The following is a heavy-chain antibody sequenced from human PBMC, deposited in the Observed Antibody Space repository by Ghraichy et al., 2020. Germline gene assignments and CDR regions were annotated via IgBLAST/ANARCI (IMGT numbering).Heavy chain of an antibody. CDR1: GDMLSGYE. D-gene: IGHD4-17*01. CDR2: INPNSGGT. CDR3: ARDNDYGDYEY. Sequence: ASVKVSCKAAGDMLSGYEIHWARLAPGQGLEWMGRINPNSGGTNYAQKFQGRVTMTRDTSISTAYMEVSRLRSDDTAVYYCARDNDYGDYEYWGQGTLVTVSS. V-gene: IGHV1-2*06. J-gene: IGHJ4*02.